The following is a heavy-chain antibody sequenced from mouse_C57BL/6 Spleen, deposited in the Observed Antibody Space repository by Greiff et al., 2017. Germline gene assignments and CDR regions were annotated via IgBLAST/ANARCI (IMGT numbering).Heavy chain of an antibody. V-gene: IGHV8-8*01. CDR2: IWWDDDK. J-gene: IGHJ3*01. CDR1: GFSLSTFGMG. CDR3: ARTNYDGYYEAWFAY. D-gene: IGHD2-3*01. Sequence: QVQLKESGPGILQPSQTLSLTCSFSGFSLSTFGMGVGWIRQPSGKGLEWLAHIWWDDDKYYNPALKSRLTISKDTSKNQVFLKIANVDTADTATYYCARTNYDGYYEAWFAYWGQGTLVTVSA.